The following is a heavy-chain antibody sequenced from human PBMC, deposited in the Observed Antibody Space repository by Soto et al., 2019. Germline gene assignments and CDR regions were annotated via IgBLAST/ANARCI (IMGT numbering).Heavy chain of an antibody. J-gene: IGHJ5*02. V-gene: IGHV1-69*01. CDR2: IIPIFGTA. D-gene: IGHD6-19*01. CDR3: ARSQNGWYSSWFDP. CDR1: GGTFSSYA. Sequence: QVQLVQSGAEVKKPGSSVKVSCKASGGTFSSYAISWVRQAPGQGLEWMGGIIPIFGTANYAQKFQGRVMTTADESTSTAYMELSSLRSEDTAVYYCARSQNGWYSSWFDPWGQGTLVTVSS.